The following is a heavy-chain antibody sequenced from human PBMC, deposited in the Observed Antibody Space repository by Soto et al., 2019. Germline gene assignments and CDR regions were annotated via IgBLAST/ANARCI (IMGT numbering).Heavy chain of an antibody. CDR1: GGTFSSYA. CDR2: IIPIFGTA. CDR3: ASVETQRYYYGMDV. J-gene: IGHJ6*02. V-gene: IGHV1-69*12. D-gene: IGHD2-15*01. Sequence: QVQLVQSGAEVKKPGSSVKVSCKASGGTFSSYAISWVRQAPGQGLEWMGGIIPIFGTADYAQKFQGRVTXTADESTSTAYMELSRLRSEDTAVYYCASVETQRYYYGMDVWGQGTTVTVSS.